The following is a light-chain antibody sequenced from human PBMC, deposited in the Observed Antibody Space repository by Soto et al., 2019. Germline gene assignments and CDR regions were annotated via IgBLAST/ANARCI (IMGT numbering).Light chain of an antibody. CDR1: QSFSSTY. CDR3: HPYGTSPRT. J-gene: IGKJ1*01. Sequence: EIVLTQSPGTLSLSPGERATLSCRASQSFSSTYLAWYQQKPGQAPRLLIYGASSRATGIPDRFSGSGSGTDFTLTISRPEPEDFAVYYCHPYGTSPRTFGQGTKVEIK. CDR2: GAS. V-gene: IGKV3-20*01.